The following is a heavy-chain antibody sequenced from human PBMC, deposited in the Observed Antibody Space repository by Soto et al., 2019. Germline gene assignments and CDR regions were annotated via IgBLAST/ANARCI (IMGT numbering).Heavy chain of an antibody. D-gene: IGHD3-3*01. CDR1: GCTFTSYY. CDR3: AREIVDFWSGYDLDYYYYGMDV. Sequence: ASVKVSCKASGCTFTSYYMHWVRQAPGQGLEWTGIIDPSGGSTSYAQKFQGRVTMTRDTSTSTVYMELSSLRSEDTAVYYCAREIVDFWSGYDLDYYYYGMDVWGQGTTVTVSS. V-gene: IGHV1-46*01. J-gene: IGHJ6*02. CDR2: IDPSGGST.